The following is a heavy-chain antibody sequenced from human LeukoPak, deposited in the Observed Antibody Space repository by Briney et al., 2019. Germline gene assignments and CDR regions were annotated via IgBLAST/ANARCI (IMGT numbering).Heavy chain of an antibody. V-gene: IGHV4-39*02. CDR2: NNYSSST. Sequence: SETLSLTCTVSGGSISSSNYNWVWIRQPTGKGLEWIGNNNYSSSTYYNPSLKIPVTISIDTTQIPFTLNLMTVTAAAAAVFYCANGDLTGFLHYPTVLYYWGQGNLVTVST. J-gene: IGHJ4*02. CDR1: GGSISSSNYN. D-gene: IGHD3/OR15-3a*01. CDR3: ANGDLTGFLHYPTVLYY.